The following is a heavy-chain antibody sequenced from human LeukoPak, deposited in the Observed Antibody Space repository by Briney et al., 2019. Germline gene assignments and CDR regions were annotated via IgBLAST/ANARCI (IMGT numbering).Heavy chain of an antibody. J-gene: IGHJ4*02. CDR1: GFTFSRYG. CDR2: ISYDGSNQ. D-gene: IGHD6-6*01. Sequence: GGSLRLSCAASGFTFSRYGMHWVSQAPGKGLEWVAVISYDGSNQYYADSVKGRFTISRDNSKNTLHLQMNSLRAEDTAVYYCAKFYSGGSSGLTYWGQGTLVTVSS. V-gene: IGHV3-30*18. CDR3: AKFYSGGSSGLTY.